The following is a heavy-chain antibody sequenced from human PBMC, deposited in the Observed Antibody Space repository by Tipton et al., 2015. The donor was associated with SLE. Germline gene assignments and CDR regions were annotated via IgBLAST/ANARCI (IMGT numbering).Heavy chain of an antibody. CDR3: ASALRGGGSSWYYFDY. D-gene: IGHD6-13*01. CDR1: GGSISSYY. CDR2: IYTSGST. Sequence: LRLSCTVSGGSISSYYWSWIRQPAGKGLEWIGRIYTSGSTNYNPSLKSRVTISVDTSKNQFSLKLSSVTAADTAVYYCASALRGGGSSWYYFDYWGQGTLVTVSS. V-gene: IGHV4-4*07. J-gene: IGHJ4*02.